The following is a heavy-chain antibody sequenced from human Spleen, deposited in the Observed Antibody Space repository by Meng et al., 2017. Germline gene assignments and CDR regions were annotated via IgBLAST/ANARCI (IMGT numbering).Heavy chain of an antibody. CDR2: ITSTGSAV. CDR1: GFTFSSYH. J-gene: IGHJ3*02. Sequence: GGSLRLSCAASGFTFSSYHINWVRQAPGKGLEWVSAITSTGSAVYFADSVKGRFTMYRDNAKNSVYLEMNSLRDEDTAVYYCARDRLDYYGSGNYYDSGEAFDMWGQGTMVTVSS. CDR3: ARDRLDYYGSGNYYDSGEAFDM. D-gene: IGHD3-10*01. V-gene: IGHV3-21*01.